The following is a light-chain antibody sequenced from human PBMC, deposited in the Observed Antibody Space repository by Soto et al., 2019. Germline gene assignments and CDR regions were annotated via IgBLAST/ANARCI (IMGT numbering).Light chain of an antibody. J-gene: IGLJ2*01. V-gene: IGLV2-14*01. Sequence: QSALTQPASVSGSPGQSITICCTGTSSDVGAYGYVSWYQQHPGKAPKLMIYEVSYRPSGVSNRFSGSKSGNADSLTISGLQAEDEADYYCSSYTTSSTVVFGGGTKLTVL. CDR2: EVS. CDR1: SSDVGAYGY. CDR3: SSYTTSSTVV.